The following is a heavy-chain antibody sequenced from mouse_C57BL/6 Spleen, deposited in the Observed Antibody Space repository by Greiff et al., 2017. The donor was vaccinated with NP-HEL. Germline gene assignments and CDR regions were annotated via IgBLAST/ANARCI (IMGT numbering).Heavy chain of an antibody. V-gene: IGHV5-4*01. CDR3: ARDLGVVGPFAY. Sequence: EVKVVESGGGLVKPGGSLKLSCAASGFTFSSYAMSWVRQTPEKRLEWVATISDGGSYTYYPDNVKGRFTISRDNAKNNLYLQMSHLKSEDTAMYYCARDLGVVGPFAYWGQGTLVTVSA. D-gene: IGHD1-1*01. J-gene: IGHJ3*01. CDR1: GFTFSSYA. CDR2: ISDGGSYT.